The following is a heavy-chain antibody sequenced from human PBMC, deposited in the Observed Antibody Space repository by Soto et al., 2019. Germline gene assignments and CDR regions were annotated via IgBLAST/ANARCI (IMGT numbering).Heavy chain of an antibody. J-gene: IGHJ4*02. CDR2: IKQDGSEE. Sequence: EVQLVESGGGLVQPGGSLRLSCAASGFTFTNYWMSWVRQAPGKGLERVANIKQDGSEEYYADSVMGRFTISRDNAKNSLYLQMNSLRAEDTAVYYCARGRYADPFDYWGQGTLVTVSS. V-gene: IGHV3-7*01. CDR1: GFTFTNYW. CDR3: ARGRYADPFDY. D-gene: IGHD4-17*01.